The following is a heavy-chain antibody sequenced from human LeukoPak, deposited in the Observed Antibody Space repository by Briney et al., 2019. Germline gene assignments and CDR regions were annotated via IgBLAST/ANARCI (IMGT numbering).Heavy chain of an antibody. Sequence: ASVKVSCKASGYTFTGYYMHWVRQAPGQGLEWMGRINPNSGGTNYAQKFQGRVTMTRDTSISTAYMELSRLRSDDTAVYYCATYYYDSSCYPPYSYYMDVWGKGTTVTVSS. CDR2: INPNSGGT. CDR1: GYTFTGYY. D-gene: IGHD3-22*01. J-gene: IGHJ6*03. CDR3: ATYYYDSSCYPPYSYYMDV. V-gene: IGHV1-2*06.